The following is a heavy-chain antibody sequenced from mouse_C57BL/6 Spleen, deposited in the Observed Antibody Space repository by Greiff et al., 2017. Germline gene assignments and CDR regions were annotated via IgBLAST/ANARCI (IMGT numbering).Heavy chain of an antibody. V-gene: IGHV1-53*01. CDR3: ARAVVADY. CDR2: INPSNGGT. CDR1: GYTFTSYW. Sequence: QVQLKQPGPDLVKPGASVKLSCKASGYTFTSYWMPWGKQRPGQGLGWIGNINPSNGGTNYNEKFKSKATLTVDKSSSTAYMQLSSLTSEDSAVYYCARAVVADYWGQGTTLTVSS. D-gene: IGHD1-1*01. J-gene: IGHJ2*01.